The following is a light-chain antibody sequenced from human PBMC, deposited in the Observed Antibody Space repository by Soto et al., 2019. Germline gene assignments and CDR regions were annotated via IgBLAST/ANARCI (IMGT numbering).Light chain of an antibody. CDR3: SSYTSNNTYV. V-gene: IGLV2-14*03. CDR1: SSDVGGYDF. CDR2: DVS. Sequence: QSALTQPASVSGSPGQSITISCTGTSSDVGGYDFVSWYQHHPGKAPRLMIYDVSHRPSGVSDRFSASKSGNTASLTISGLLAEDEADYYCSSYTSNNTYVFGTGTKLTVL. J-gene: IGLJ1*01.